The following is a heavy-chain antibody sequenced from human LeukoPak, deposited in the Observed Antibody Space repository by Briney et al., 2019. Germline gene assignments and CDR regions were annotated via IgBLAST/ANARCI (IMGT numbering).Heavy chain of an antibody. J-gene: IGHJ5*02. CDR3: TQKREISAWQHYFDT. CDR2: VSNRGDDT. CDR1: AFTFSRNA. V-gene: IGHV3-23*01. Sequence: GGSLRLSCVASAFTFSRNAMTWVRQAPGKGREWISTVSNRGDDTHYADPVKGRFFISRDNSKNTVYLQMNSLRGDDTAVYYCTQKREISAWQHYFDTWGRGTLVTVSS. D-gene: IGHD6-19*01.